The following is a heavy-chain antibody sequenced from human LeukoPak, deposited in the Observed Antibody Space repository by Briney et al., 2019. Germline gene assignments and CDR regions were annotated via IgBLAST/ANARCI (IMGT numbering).Heavy chain of an antibody. CDR1: GYTFTSYG. CDR2: INPNSGGT. Sequence: ASVKVSCKASGYTFTSYGISWVRQAPGQGLEWMGWINPNSGGTNYAQKFQGRVTMTRDTSISTAYMELSRLRSDDTAVYYCAVKLLWFGESSAGSWFDPWGQGTLVTVSP. D-gene: IGHD3-10*01. J-gene: IGHJ5*02. CDR3: AVKLLWFGESSAGSWFDP. V-gene: IGHV1-2*02.